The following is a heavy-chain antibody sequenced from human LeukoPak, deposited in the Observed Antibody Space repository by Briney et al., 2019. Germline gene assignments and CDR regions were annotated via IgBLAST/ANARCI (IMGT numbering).Heavy chain of an antibody. CDR2: IYYSGST. CDR3: ARHGDGRSYYDFWSGSPDFDY. J-gene: IGHJ4*02. Sequence: SETLSPTCTVSGGSISSYYWSWIRQPPGKGLEWIGYIYYSGSTNYNPSLKSRVTISVDTSKNQFSLKLSSVTAADTAVYYCARHGDGRSYYDFWSGSPDFDYWGQGTLVTVSS. CDR1: GGSISSYY. D-gene: IGHD3-3*01. V-gene: IGHV4-59*08.